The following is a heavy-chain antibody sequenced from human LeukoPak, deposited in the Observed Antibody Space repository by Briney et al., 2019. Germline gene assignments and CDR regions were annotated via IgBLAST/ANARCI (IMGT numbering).Heavy chain of an antibody. V-gene: IGHV4-61*01. J-gene: IGHJ2*01. D-gene: IGHD4-17*01. CDR2: IYNSGST. Sequence: SETLSLTCTVSGGSVSSGSYYRSWIRQPPGKGLEWIGYIYNSGSTNYNPSLKSRVSISVDTSKNQFSLKLTSVTAADTAVYYCARDRGWATVTSTYWYFDLWGRGTLVTVSS. CDR3: ARDRGWATVTSTYWYFDL. CDR1: GGSVSSGSYY.